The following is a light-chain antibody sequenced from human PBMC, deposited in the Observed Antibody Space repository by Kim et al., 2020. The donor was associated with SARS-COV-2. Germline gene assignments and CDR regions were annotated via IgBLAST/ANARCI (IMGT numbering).Light chain of an antibody. J-gene: IGLJ3*02. Sequence: VAPGKTAKITCGGNYIGSKTVHWYQQKPGQAPVLVIYYDTDRPSGIPERFSGSNSGNTATLTINRVEAGDEADYYCQVWDRSNDLVFGGGTQLTVL. CDR1: YIGSKT. V-gene: IGLV3-21*04. CDR2: YDT. CDR3: QVWDRSNDLV.